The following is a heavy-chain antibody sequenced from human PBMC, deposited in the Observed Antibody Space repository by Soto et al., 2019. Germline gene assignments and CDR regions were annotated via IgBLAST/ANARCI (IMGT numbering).Heavy chain of an antibody. D-gene: IGHD5-12*01. CDR2: IYYSGST. Sequence: SETLSLTCTVSGGSISSSSYYWGWIRQPPGKGLEWIGSIYYSGSTYYNPSLKSRVTISVDTSKNQFSLKLSSVTAADTAVYYCARHETLHAHSGYDPRYYYGMDVWGQGTTVTVSS. CDR3: ARHETLHAHSGYDPRYYYGMDV. J-gene: IGHJ6*02. CDR1: GGSISSSSYY. V-gene: IGHV4-39*01.